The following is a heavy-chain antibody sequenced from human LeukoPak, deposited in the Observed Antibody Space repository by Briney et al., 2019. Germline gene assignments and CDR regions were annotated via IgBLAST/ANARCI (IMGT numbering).Heavy chain of an antibody. D-gene: IGHD3-22*01. CDR2: INAGNGNT. CDR1: GYTFTSYA. J-gene: IGHJ4*02. Sequence: ASVKVSCKASGYTFTSYAMHWVRQAPGQRLEWMGWINAGNGNTKYSQKFQGRVTITRDTSASTAYMEPSSLRSEDTAVYYCARGSPYYDSSGGFDYWGQGTLVTVSS. V-gene: IGHV1-3*01. CDR3: ARGSPYYDSSGGFDY.